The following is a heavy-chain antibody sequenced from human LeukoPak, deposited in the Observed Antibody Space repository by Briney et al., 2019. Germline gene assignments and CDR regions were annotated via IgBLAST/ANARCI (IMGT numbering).Heavy chain of an antibody. J-gene: IGHJ4*02. CDR3: ARAGGVKTAALDLDY. D-gene: IGHD6-25*01. Sequence: SETLSLTCTVSGGSISSSTYYWAWIRQPPGKGLEWIGTIFYSGSTDYNPSLKSRVTISVDTSKNQFSLKLTSVTTADTAVYYCARAGGVKTAALDLDYWGQGTLVTVSS. CDR2: IFYSGST. V-gene: IGHV4-39*07. CDR1: GGSISSSTYY.